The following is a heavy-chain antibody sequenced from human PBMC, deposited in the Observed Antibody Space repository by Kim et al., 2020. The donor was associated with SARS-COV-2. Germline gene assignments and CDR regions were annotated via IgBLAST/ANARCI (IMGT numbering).Heavy chain of an antibody. J-gene: IGHJ6*02. CDR2: ISWNSGSI. D-gene: IGHD6-13*01. V-gene: IGHV3-9*01. CDR1: GFTFDDYA. Sequence: GGSLRLSCAASGFTFDDYAMHWVRQAPGKGLEWVSGISWNSGSIGYADSVKGRFNISRDNAKNSLYLQMNSLRAEDTALYYCAKDIIAAAGWGATLDVWGQGTTVTVSS. CDR3: AKDIIAAAGWGATLDV.